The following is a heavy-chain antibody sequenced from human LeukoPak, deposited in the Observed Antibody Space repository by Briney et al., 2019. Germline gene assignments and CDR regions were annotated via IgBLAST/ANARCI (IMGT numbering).Heavy chain of an antibody. D-gene: IGHD4-17*01. CDR1: GFTFSSYA. Sequence: PGGSLRLSCAASGFTFSSYAMHWVRQAPGKGLEYVSAISSNGGSTYYANSVKGRFTISRDNSKNTLYLQMGSLRAEDMAVYYCARDRIYGGNTRGAFDIWGQGTMVTVSS. CDR2: ISSNGGST. CDR3: ARDRIYGGNTRGAFDI. V-gene: IGHV3-64*01. J-gene: IGHJ3*02.